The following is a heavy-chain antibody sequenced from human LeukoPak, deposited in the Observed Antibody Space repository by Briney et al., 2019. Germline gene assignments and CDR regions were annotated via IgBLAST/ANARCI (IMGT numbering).Heavy chain of an antibody. CDR1: GFTFSSYA. J-gene: IGHJ3*02. CDR3: ARILGYCSSTSCYAHAFDI. Sequence: PGGSLRLSCAASGFTFSSYAMSWVRQAPGKGLEWVSAISGSGGSTYYADSVKGRFTISRDNSKNTLYLQMNSLRAEDTAVYYCARILGYCSSTSCYAHAFDIWGQGTMVTVSS. CDR2: ISGSGGST. D-gene: IGHD2-2*01. V-gene: IGHV3-23*01.